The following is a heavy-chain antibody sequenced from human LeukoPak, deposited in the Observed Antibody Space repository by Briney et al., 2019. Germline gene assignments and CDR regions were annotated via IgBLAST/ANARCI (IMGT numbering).Heavy chain of an antibody. V-gene: IGHV3-72*01. D-gene: IGHD2-2*01. CDR1: GFPFSDHY. J-gene: IGHJ4*02. CDR3: ARGGYCSSSTCYGTGKFDC. Sequence: GGSLRLSCAASGFPFSDHYMDWVRQAPGKGLEWVGRSRNKANSYTTEYAASVRGRFTISRDASKNSLYLQMSSLKTEDTAVYYCARGGYCSSSTCYGTGKFDCWGQGALVTVSS. CDR2: SRNKANSYTT.